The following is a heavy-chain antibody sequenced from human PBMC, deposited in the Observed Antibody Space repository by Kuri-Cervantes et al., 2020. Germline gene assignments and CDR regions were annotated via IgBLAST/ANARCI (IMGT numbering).Heavy chain of an antibody. CDR1: GGSVNSGSDY. Sequence: SETLSLTCTVSGGSVNSGSDYWSWIRQPPGKGLEWIGYIYYSGSTNYNPSLKSRVTISIDTSKNQFSLNLSSVTAADTAVYYCARDLRGGSYFDYWGQGTLVTVSS. CDR2: IYYSGST. D-gene: IGHD1-26*01. CDR3: ARDLRGGSYFDY. V-gene: IGHV4-61*01. J-gene: IGHJ4*02.